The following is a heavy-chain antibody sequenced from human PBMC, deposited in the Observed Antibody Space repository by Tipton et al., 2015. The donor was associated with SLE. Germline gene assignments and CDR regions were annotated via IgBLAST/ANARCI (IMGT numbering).Heavy chain of an antibody. Sequence: GSLRLSCAASGFTFSSYEMNWVRQAPGKGLEWVSYISSSGSTIYYADSVKGRFTISRDNAKNSLYLQMNSLRAEDTAVYYCARASTGRHDAFDIWGQGTMATVSS. CDR2: ISSSGSTI. CDR1: GFTFSSYE. J-gene: IGHJ3*02. CDR3: ARASTGRHDAFDI. V-gene: IGHV3-48*03. D-gene: IGHD1-1*01.